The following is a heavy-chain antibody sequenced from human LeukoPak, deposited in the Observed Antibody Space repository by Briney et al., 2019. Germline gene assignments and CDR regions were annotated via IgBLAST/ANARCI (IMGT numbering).Heavy chain of an antibody. Sequence: GGSLRLSCAASGFTFSSYSMNWVRQAPGKGLEWVSSISSSSSYIYFADSVKGRFTISRDNAKNSLYLQMNSLRAEDTAVYYCARDLDSRFDYWGQGTLVTVSS. J-gene: IGHJ4*02. D-gene: IGHD6-13*01. CDR1: GFTFSSYS. CDR3: ARDLDSRFDY. CDR2: ISSSSSYI. V-gene: IGHV3-21*01.